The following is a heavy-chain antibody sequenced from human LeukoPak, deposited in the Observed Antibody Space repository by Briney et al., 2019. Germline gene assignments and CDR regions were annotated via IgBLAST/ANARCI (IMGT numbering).Heavy chain of an antibody. V-gene: IGHV1-2*02. CDR3: ARSSGSYEEFDY. D-gene: IGHD1-26*01. J-gene: IGHJ4*02. Sequence: AASVKVSCKASGYTFTGYYMHWVRQAPGQGLEWMGWINPNSGGTNYAQKFQGRVTMTRDTSISTAYMEPSRLRSDDTAVYYCARSSGSYEEFDYWGQGTLVTVSS. CDR1: GYTFTGYY. CDR2: INPNSGGT.